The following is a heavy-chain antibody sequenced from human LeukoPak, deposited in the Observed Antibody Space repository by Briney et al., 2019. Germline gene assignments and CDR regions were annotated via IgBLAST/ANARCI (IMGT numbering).Heavy chain of an antibody. J-gene: IGHJ3*02. D-gene: IGHD4-17*01. CDR2: ISYDGRNK. CDR1: GFTFSSYA. V-gene: IGHV3-30*18. Sequence: GRSLRLSCAASGFTFSSYAMHWVRQAPGKGLEWVAVISYDGRNKYFAGSVKGRFTISRDNSKNTLYLQMNSLRAEDTAVYYCTKFGRRASTVTDDAFDIWGQGTMVTVSS. CDR3: TKFGRRASTVTDDAFDI.